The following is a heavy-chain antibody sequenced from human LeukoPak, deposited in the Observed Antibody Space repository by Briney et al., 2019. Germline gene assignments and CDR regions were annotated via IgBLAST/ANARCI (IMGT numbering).Heavy chain of an antibody. CDR2: INHSGST. Sequence: SETLSLTCAVYGGSFSGYYWSWIRQPPGKGLEWIGEINHSGSTNYNPSLKSRVTISVDTSKNQFSLKLSSVTPEDTAVYYCAREYGPGGWFDPWGQGTLVTVSS. V-gene: IGHV4-34*01. CDR1: GGSFSGYY. CDR3: AREYGPGGWFDP. J-gene: IGHJ5*02. D-gene: IGHD3-10*01.